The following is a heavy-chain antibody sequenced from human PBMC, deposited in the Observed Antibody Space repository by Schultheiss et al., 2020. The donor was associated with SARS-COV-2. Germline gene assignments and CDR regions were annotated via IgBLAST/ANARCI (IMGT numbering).Heavy chain of an antibody. J-gene: IGHJ6*03. CDR1: GFTFSSYA. Sequence: GGSLRLSCAASGFTFSSYAMHWVRQAPGKGLEWVAVISYDGSNKYYADSVKGRFTISRDNSKNTLYLQMNSLRAEDTALYYCAKGGYVSYYYYMDVWGKGTTVTVSS. CDR2: ISYDGSNK. CDR3: AKGGYVSYYYYMDV. D-gene: IGHD1-1*01. V-gene: IGHV3-30*01.